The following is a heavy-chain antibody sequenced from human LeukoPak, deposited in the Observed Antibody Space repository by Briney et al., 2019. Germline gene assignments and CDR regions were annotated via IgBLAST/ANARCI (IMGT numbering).Heavy chain of an antibody. Sequence: PSETLSLTCTVSGGSISSDYWSWIRQPPGKGLEWIGYIHYSGITYYNPSLKSRVTISVDTSKNQFSLKLSSVTAADTAVYYCARRDSSGPNWFDPWGQGTLVTVSS. CDR2: IHYSGIT. CDR1: GGSISSDY. D-gene: IGHD3-22*01. V-gene: IGHV4-59*08. J-gene: IGHJ5*02. CDR3: ARRDSSGPNWFDP.